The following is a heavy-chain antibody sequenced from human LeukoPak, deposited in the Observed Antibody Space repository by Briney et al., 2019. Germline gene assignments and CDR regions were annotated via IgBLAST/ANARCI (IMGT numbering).Heavy chain of an antibody. CDR2: IYYSWST. CDR1: GGSISSSSYY. D-gene: IGHD2-2*03. V-gene: IGHV4-39*01. J-gene: IGHJ3*02. CDR3: ARRTIGVGYCSSTSCYGHAFDN. Sequence: SETLSLTCTVSGGSISSSSYYWGWIRQPPGKGLEWIGSIYYSWSTYYNPSLNSRVTISVDTSKNQFSLKLSSVTAADTAVYYCARRTIGVGYCSSTSCYGHAFDNWGQGTMVTVSS.